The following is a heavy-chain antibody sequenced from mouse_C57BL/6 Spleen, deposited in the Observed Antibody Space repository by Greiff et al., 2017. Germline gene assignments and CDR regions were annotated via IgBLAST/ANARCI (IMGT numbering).Heavy chain of an antibody. CDR3: VYSNYRFAY. D-gene: IGHD2-5*01. CDR1: GYTFTDYY. Sequence: EVQLQQSGPELVKPGASVKISCKASGYTFTDYYMNWVKQSHGKSLEWIGDINPNNGGTSYNQKFKGKATLTVDKSSSTAYMELRSLTSEDSAVYYCVYSNYRFAYWGQGTLVTVSA. CDR2: INPNNGGT. J-gene: IGHJ3*01. V-gene: IGHV1-26*01.